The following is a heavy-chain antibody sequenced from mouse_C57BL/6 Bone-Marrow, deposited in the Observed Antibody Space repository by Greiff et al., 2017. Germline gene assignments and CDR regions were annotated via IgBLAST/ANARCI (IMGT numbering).Heavy chain of an antibody. Sequence: QVQLQQPGAELVKPGASVKLSCKASGYTFTSYWMHWVKQRPGQGLEWIGMIHPNSGSTNYNEKFKSKATLTVDKSSSTAYMQLSSLTSEDSAVYYCARGETMVAAGYFDCWGQGNTPTVSS. CDR2: IHPNSGST. CDR3: ARGETMVAAGYFDC. J-gene: IGHJ2*01. D-gene: IGHD2-1*01. CDR1: GYTFTSYW. V-gene: IGHV1-64*01.